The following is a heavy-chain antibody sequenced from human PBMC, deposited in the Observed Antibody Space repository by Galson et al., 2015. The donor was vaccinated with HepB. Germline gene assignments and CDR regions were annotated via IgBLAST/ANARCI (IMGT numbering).Heavy chain of an antibody. CDR3: AKDKGAARPETLDY. V-gene: IGHV3-30*18. D-gene: IGHD6-6*01. CDR2: ISYDGSNK. J-gene: IGHJ4*02. Sequence: SLRPSCAASGFTFSSYGMHWVRQAPGTGLEWVAVISYDGSNKYYADSVKGRFTISRDNSKNTLYLQMNSLRAEDTAVYYCAKDKGAARPETLDYWGQGTLVTVSS. CDR1: GFTFSSYG.